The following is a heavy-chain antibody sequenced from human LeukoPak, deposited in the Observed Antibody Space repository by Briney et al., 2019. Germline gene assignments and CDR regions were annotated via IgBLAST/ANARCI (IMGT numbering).Heavy chain of an antibody. CDR3: ARIVGVVAAAGRIGYYYYGMDV. CDR2: IDWDDDK. V-gene: IGHV2-70*20. CDR1: GFSLSTSGMC. Sequence: ESGPALVKPPQTLTLTCTFSGFSLSTSGMCVSWVRQPPGKALEWLALIDWDDDKYYSTSLKTRLTISKDTSKIQVVLTMTNMDPVDTATYYCARIVGVVAAAGRIGYYYYGMDVWGKGTTVTVSS. D-gene: IGHD6-13*01. J-gene: IGHJ6*04.